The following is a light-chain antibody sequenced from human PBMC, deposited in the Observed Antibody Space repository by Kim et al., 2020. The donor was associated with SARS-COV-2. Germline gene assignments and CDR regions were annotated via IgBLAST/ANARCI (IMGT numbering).Light chain of an antibody. Sequence: VSLGQTVKITCQGDRLRNYYASWYQQKPGQAPVVVIYGKNNRPSGMPARFSDSSSGNTASLTITGAQAEDEGDYYCNSRDSSGNHPFGGGTQLTVL. J-gene: IGLJ2*01. CDR2: GKN. CDR1: RLRNYY. V-gene: IGLV3-19*01. CDR3: NSRDSSGNHP.